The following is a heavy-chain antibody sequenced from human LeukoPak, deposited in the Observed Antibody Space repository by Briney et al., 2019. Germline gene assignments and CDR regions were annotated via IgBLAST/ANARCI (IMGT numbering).Heavy chain of an antibody. CDR3: ARVIPRLLEWLLYP. CDR1: GFTFSSYW. Sequence: GGSLRLSRAASGFTFSSYWMHWVRQAPGKGLVWVSRINSDGSSTDYADSVKGRFTISRDNAKNTLYLQMNSLRAEDTAVYYCARVIPRLLEWLLYPWGQGTLVTVSS. CDR2: INSDGSST. J-gene: IGHJ5*02. V-gene: IGHV3-74*01. D-gene: IGHD3-3*01.